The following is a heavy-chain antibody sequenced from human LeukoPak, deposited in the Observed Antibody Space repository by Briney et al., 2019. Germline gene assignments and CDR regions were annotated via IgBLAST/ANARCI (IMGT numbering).Heavy chain of an antibody. J-gene: IGHJ5*02. CDR1: GFTFSSYA. CDR2: ISGSGGST. D-gene: IGHD2-15*01. CDR3: AKDRAYCSGGSCRNWFDP. Sequence: PGGSLRLSCAASGFTFSSYAMSWVRQAPGKGLEWVSAISGSGGSTYYADSVKGRFTISRDNSKNTLYLQMNSLRAEDTAVYYCAKDRAYCSGGSCRNWFDPWGQGTLVTVSS. V-gene: IGHV3-23*01.